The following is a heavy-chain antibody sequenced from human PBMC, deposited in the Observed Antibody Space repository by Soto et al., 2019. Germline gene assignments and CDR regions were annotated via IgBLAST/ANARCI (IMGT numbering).Heavy chain of an antibody. D-gene: IGHD3-3*01. J-gene: IGHJ4*02. CDR3: ARGLVLRLLEWLSPLGY. CDR2: ISSSSSYI. CDR1: GFTFSSYS. V-gene: IGHV3-21*01. Sequence: EVQLVESGGGLVKPGGSLRLSCAASGFTFSSYSMNWVRQAPGKGLEWVACISSSSSYIYYADSVKGRFTISRDNAKHSRYLQMNSLRAEDTAVSYCARGLVLRLLEWLSPLGYWGQGTLVTVSS.